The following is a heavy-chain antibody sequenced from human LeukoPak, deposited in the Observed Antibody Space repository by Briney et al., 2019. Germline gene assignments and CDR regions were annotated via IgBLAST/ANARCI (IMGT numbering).Heavy chain of an antibody. CDR1: GGSISSYY. CDR2: IYNSGST. Sequence: SETLSLTCTVSGGSISSYYWSWIRQPPGKGLEWIGYIYNSGSTNYNPSLKSRVTISVDTSKNQFSLKLSSVTAADTAVYYCARTNALYNWFDPWGQGTLVTVSS. J-gene: IGHJ5*02. CDR3: ARTNALYNWFDP. D-gene: IGHD2-8*01. V-gene: IGHV4-59*01.